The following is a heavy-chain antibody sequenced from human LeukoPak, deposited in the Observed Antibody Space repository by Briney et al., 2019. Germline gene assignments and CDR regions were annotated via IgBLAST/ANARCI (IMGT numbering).Heavy chain of an antibody. CDR2: ISGSGGST. CDR1: GFTFSSYA. D-gene: IGHD3-9*01. CDR3: ANLDYDILTGYSQYYFDY. J-gene: IGHJ4*02. V-gene: IGHV3-23*01. Sequence: GGSLRLSCAASGFTFSSYAMSWVRQAPGKGLEWVSAISGSGGSTYYADSVKGRFTISRDNSKNTLYLQMNSLRAEDTAVYYCANLDYDILTGYSQYYFDYWGQGTLVTVSS.